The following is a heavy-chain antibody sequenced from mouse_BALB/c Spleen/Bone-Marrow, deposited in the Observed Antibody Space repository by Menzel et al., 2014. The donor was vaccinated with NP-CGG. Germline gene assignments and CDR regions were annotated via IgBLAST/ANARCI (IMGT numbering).Heavy chain of an antibody. J-gene: IGHJ3*01. D-gene: IGHD1-1*01. CDR3: ANYYYGSSLFAY. CDR1: GFNIKDTY. Sequence: VQLQQFGAELVKPGASVKLSCIAFGFNIKDTYMHWVKQRPEQGLEWIGRIDPANGNTKYDPNFQGKATITADISSNTAYLQLISLTSEDTAVYYCANYYYGSSLFAYWGQGTLVTVSA. V-gene: IGHV14-3*02. CDR2: IDPANGNT.